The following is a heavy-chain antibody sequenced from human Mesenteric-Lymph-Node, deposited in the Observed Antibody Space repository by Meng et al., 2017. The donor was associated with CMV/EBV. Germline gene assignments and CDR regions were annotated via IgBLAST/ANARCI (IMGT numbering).Heavy chain of an antibody. CDR1: NGSISSYF. V-gene: IGHV4-59*01. CDR2: IYYSGST. CDR3: ATISMVRGDLNAFDI. D-gene: IGHD3-10*01. Sequence: GSLRLSCTVSNGSISSYFWSWIRQPPGKGLEWIGYIYYSGSTNYNPSLKSRVTISVDTSKNQFSLKLSSVTAADTAVYYCATISMVRGDLNAFDIWGQGTMVTVSS. J-gene: IGHJ3*02.